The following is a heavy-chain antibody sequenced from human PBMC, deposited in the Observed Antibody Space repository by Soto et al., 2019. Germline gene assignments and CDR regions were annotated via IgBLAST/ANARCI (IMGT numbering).Heavy chain of an antibody. Sequence: GSLRLSCAASGFTFSSYAMSWVRQAPGKGLEWVSAISGSGGSTYYADSVKGRFTISRDNSKNTLYLQMNSLRAEDTAVYYCAKDNAAYYYGSGSYNMGMDVWGQGTTVTVSS. CDR1: GFTFSSYA. D-gene: IGHD3-10*01. CDR2: ISGSGGST. CDR3: AKDNAAYYYGSGSYNMGMDV. V-gene: IGHV3-23*01. J-gene: IGHJ6*02.